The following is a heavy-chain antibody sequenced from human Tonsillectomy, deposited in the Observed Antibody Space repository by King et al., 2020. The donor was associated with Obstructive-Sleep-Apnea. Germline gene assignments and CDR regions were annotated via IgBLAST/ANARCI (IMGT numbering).Heavy chain of an antibody. CDR3: AREDYGSGSSI. CDR1: GFTVSSNY. V-gene: IGHV3-53*04. J-gene: IGHJ3*02. D-gene: IGHD3-10*01. Sequence: DVQLVESGGGLVQPGGSLRLSCAASGFTVSSNYMSWVRQSPGKGLEGVSVFYSGGGTYYADSVMGRFTISRHNSKNTLYLQMNSLRAEDTAVYYCAREDYGSGSSIWGQGTMVTVSS. CDR2: FYSGGGT.